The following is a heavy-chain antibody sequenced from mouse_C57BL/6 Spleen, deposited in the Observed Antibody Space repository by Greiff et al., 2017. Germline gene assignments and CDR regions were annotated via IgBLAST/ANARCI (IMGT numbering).Heavy chain of an antibody. CDR1: GYAFSSYW. Sequence: VQLVESGAELVKPGASVKISCKASGYAFSSYWMNWVKQRPGKGLEWIGQIYPGDGDTNYNGKFKGKATLTADKSSSTAYMQLSSLTSEDSAVYFCARKDLLGYAMDYWGQGTSVTVSS. J-gene: IGHJ4*01. CDR2: IYPGDGDT. D-gene: IGHD2-1*01. V-gene: IGHV1-80*01. CDR3: ARKDLLGYAMDY.